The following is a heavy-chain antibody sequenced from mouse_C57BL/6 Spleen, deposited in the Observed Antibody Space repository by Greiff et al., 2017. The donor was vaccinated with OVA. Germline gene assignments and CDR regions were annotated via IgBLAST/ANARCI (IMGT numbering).Heavy chain of an antibody. CDR2: IDPEDGDP. J-gene: IGHJ3*01. D-gene: IGHD1-1*01. CDR3: TTGGYYGSSSAY. CDR1: GFNIKDYY. V-gene: IGHV14-1*01. Sequence: EVQLQQSGAELVRPGASVKLSCTASGFNIKDYYMHWVKQRPEQGLEWIGRIDPEDGDPEYAPKFQGKATMTADTSSNTAYLQLSSLTSEDTAVYYCTTGGYYGSSSAYWGQGTLVTVSA.